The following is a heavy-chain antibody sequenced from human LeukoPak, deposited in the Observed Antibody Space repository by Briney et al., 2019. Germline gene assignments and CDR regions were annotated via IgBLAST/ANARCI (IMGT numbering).Heavy chain of an antibody. D-gene: IGHD6-25*01. Sequence: PGGSLRLSCAASGFTFSSYAMSWVRQAPGMGLEWVSIISGSGGSTYYADSVKGRLTISRDNSKNTLYLQMNSLRAEDTAVYYCAKDRGGHRFDCWGRGTLVTVSS. CDR1: GFTFSSYA. CDR2: ISGSGGST. V-gene: IGHV3-23*01. J-gene: IGHJ4*02. CDR3: AKDRGGHRFDC.